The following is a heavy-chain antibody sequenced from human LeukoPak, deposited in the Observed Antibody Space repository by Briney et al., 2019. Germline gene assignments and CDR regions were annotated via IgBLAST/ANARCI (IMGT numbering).Heavy chain of an antibody. Sequence: PGGSLRLSCAASGFTFSSYAMSWVRQAPGKGLEWVSAISGSGGSTYYADSVKGRFTISRDNSKNTLYLQMNSLRAEDTAVYYCAKCTQGPLTVVTPADYWGQGTLVTVSS. D-gene: IGHD4-23*01. V-gene: IGHV3-23*01. CDR2: ISGSGGST. CDR3: AKCTQGPLTVVTPADY. CDR1: GFTFSSYA. J-gene: IGHJ4*02.